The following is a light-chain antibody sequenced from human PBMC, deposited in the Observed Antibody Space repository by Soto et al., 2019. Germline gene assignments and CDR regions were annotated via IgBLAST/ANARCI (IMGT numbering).Light chain of an antibody. V-gene: IGKV1-9*01. CDR3: QQLNSYPRT. CDR1: QGISSY. Sequence: DIQLTQSPSFLSASVGVRVTITCRASQGISSYLAWYQQKPGKAPKLLIYAASTLQSGVPSRFSGSGSGTEFTLTISSLQPEDFAASYCQQLNSYPRTFGQGTKVDIK. CDR2: AAS. J-gene: IGKJ1*01.